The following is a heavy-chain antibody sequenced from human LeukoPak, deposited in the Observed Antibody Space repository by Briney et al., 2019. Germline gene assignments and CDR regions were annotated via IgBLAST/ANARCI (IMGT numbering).Heavy chain of an antibody. CDR3: AKDPASIVHTNWFDP. J-gene: IGHJ5*02. CDR1: GFTFSSYA. Sequence: GGSLRLSCAASGFTFSSYAMSWVRQAPGKGLEWVSAISGSGGSTYYADSVKGRFTISRDNSKNTLYLQMNSLRAEDTAVYYCAKDPASIVHTNWFDPWGQGTLVTVSS. D-gene: IGHD2-2*02. CDR2: ISGSGGST. V-gene: IGHV3-23*01.